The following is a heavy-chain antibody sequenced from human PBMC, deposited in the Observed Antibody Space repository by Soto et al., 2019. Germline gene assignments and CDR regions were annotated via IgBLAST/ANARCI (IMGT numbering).Heavy chain of an antibody. V-gene: IGHV4-34*01. Sequence: QVQLQQWGAGLLKPSETLSLTCAVYGGSFSGYYWSWIRQPPGKGLEWIGEINHSGSTNYNPSLKSRVTRSVDTSKNQFSLKLSSVTAADTAVYYCARGQSPGDYDPWGQGTLVTVSS. CDR3: ARGQSPGDYDP. CDR1: GGSFSGYY. CDR2: INHSGST. J-gene: IGHJ5*02. D-gene: IGHD4-17*01.